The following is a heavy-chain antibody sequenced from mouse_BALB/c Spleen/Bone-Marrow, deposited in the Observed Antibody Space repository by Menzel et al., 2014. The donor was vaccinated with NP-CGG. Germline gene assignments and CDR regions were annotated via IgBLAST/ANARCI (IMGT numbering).Heavy chain of an antibody. Sequence: EVQLQQSGPGLVKPSQSLSLTCTVTGYSITSDYAWNWIRQFPGNKLEWMGYISYSGSTSYDPSLKSRISITRDTSKNQFFLQLNSVTTEDTATYYCARSSYFDYDGAMDHWGQGTSVTVSS. CDR2: ISYSGST. D-gene: IGHD2-4*01. V-gene: IGHV3-2*02. CDR3: ARSSYFDYDGAMDH. J-gene: IGHJ4*01. CDR1: GYSITSDYA.